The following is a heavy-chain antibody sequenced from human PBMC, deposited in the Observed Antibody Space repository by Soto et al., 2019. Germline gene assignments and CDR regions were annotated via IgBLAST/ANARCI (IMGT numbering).Heavy chain of an antibody. V-gene: IGHV1-24*01. Sequence: ASVKVSCKVSGYTLTELSMHWVRQARGKGLEWMGGFDPEDGETIYAQKFQGRVTMTEDTSTDTAYMELSSLRSEDTAVYYCATPVDTAMGAFDIWGQGTMVTVSS. J-gene: IGHJ3*02. CDR2: FDPEDGET. CDR3: ATPVDTAMGAFDI. D-gene: IGHD5-18*01. CDR1: GYTLTELS.